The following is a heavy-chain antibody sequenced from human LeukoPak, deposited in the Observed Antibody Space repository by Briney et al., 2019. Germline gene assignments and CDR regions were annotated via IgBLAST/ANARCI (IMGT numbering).Heavy chain of an antibody. CDR2: INGDGSAT. J-gene: IGHJ4*02. CDR1: GFTFSGHW. CDR3: ARDINWGQVDY. D-gene: IGHD7-27*01. V-gene: IGHV3-74*01. Sequence: GGSLRLSCAASGFTFSGHWMYWLRQAPGKGLAWFSRINGDGSATNYADSMEGRFTISRDNAKNIVYLQMNSLREDDTAIYYCARDINWGQVDYWGQGTLVTVSS.